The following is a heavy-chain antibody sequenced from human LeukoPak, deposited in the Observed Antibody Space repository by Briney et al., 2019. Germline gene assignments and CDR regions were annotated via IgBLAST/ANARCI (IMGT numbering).Heavy chain of an antibody. CDR2: IYPGDSDT. V-gene: IGHV5-51*01. Sequence: GESLKISCKGSGYSFATHWIGWVRQMPGKGLEWMGIIYPGDSDTRYSPSFQGQVTISADKSISTAYLQWSSLKASDTAMYYCARHVTGTTWSTYNWFDPWGQGTLVTVSS. D-gene: IGHD1-7*01. CDR3: ARHVTGTTWSTYNWFDP. J-gene: IGHJ5*02. CDR1: GYSFATHW.